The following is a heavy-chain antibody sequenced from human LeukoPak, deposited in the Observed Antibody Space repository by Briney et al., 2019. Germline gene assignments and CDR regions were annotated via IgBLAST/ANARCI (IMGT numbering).Heavy chain of an antibody. J-gene: IGHJ3*02. CDR2: INPSGGST. Sequence: ASVKVSCKASGYTFTSYYMHWVRQAPGQGLEWMGIINPSGGSTSYAQKFQGRVTMTRDMSTSTVYMELSSLRSEDTAVYYCARMGPYYYDSSGYYYFTAFDIWGQGTMVIVSS. CDR3: ARMGPYYYDSSGYYYFTAFDI. CDR1: GYTFTSYY. D-gene: IGHD3-22*01. V-gene: IGHV1-46*01.